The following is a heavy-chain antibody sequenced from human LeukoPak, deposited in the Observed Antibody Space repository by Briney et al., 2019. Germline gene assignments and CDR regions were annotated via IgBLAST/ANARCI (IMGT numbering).Heavy chain of an antibody. D-gene: IGHD1/OR15-1a*01. Sequence: GGSLRLSCAASGLRFSDYYVSWIRQAPGKGLQWVSYISSGGDIMHYADSVKGRFTSSRDNAKNSGYLEMNSLRAEDTAVYYCASKTLEHDYWGQGTLVTVSS. CDR1: GLRFSDYY. CDR3: ASKTLEHDY. CDR2: ISSGGDIM. J-gene: IGHJ4*02. V-gene: IGHV3-11*04.